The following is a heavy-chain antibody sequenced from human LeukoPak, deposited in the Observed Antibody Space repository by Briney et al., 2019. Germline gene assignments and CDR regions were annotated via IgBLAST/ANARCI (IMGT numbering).Heavy chain of an antibody. J-gene: IGHJ4*02. D-gene: IGHD6-6*01. V-gene: IGHV4-39*07. Sequence: SEALSLTCTVSGGSISSSSYYWGWIRQPPGKGLEWIGSIYHSGSTYYNPSLKSRVTISVDTSKNQFSLKLSSVTAADTAVYYCARGVARSSKFHFSYYFDYWGQGTLVTVSS. CDR1: GGSISSSSYY. CDR3: ARGVARSSKFHFSYYFDY. CDR2: IYHSGST.